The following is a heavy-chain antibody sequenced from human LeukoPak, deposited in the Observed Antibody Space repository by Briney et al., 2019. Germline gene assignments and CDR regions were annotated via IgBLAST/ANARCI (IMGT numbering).Heavy chain of an antibody. D-gene: IGHD6-13*01. CDR3: VKAAAGTLNWFDP. Sequence: PGGSLRLSCSASGFTFSSYAMHWVRQAPGKGLENVSAISSNGGSTYYADSAKGRFTISRDNSKNTLYLQMSSLRAEDTAVYYCVKAAAGTLNWFDPWGQGTLVTVSS. J-gene: IGHJ5*02. CDR2: ISSNGGST. CDR1: GFTFSSYA. V-gene: IGHV3-64D*06.